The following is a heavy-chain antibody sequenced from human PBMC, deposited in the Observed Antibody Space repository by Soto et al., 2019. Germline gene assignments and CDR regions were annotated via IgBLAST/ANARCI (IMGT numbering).Heavy chain of an antibody. CDR2: IFSNDEK. V-gene: IGHV2-26*01. CDR3: ARIRRYCSSTSCLLFDY. CDR1: GFSLSNARMG. J-gene: IGHJ4*02. Sequence: SGPTLVNPTETLTLTCTVSGFSLSNARMGVSWIRQPPGKALEWLAHIFSNDEKSYSTSLKSRLTISKDTSKSQVVLTMTNMDPVDTATYYCARIRRYCSSTSCLLFDYWGQGTLVTVSS. D-gene: IGHD2-2*01.